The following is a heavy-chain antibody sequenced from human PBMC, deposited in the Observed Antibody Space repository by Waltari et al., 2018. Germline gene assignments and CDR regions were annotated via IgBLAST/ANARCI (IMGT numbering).Heavy chain of an antibody. J-gene: IGHJ4*02. CDR3: ARGRATNDY. Sequence: EVQLVESGGGLVQPGGSLRLSCAASGFTFSNYLMTWVRQAPGKGLGWVANIRKDGSEKNYVDPVKGQLTISRDKAKNSLYLKMKGLRAEDTAVYYCARGRATNDYWGQGTLVTVSS. CDR1: GFTFSNYL. V-gene: IGHV3-7*01. CDR2: IRKDGSEK.